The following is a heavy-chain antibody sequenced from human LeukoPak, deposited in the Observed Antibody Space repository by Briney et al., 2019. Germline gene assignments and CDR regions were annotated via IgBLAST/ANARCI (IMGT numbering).Heavy chain of an antibody. D-gene: IGHD2/OR15-2a*01. CDR1: VGSLTSYF. Sequence: SETLSLTCTVSVGSLTSYFWSWIRQPPGRRLEWIGYIYHSGTTNYNPSLKSRVTISADTSKNQFSLRLSSVTAADTAVYYCAQKAPFSPTYSQQWGQGTLVTVSS. CDR2: IYHSGTT. J-gene: IGHJ1*01. V-gene: IGHV4-59*01. CDR3: AQKAPFSPTYSQQ.